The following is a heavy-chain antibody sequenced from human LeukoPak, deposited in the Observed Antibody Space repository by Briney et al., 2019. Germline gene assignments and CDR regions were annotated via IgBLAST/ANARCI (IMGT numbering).Heavy chain of an antibody. Sequence: SETLSLTCAVSGRSISSGGYSWSWIRQPPGKGRERIGYIYHSGSTYYNPSLKSRVTISVDRAKNQFSMKLSSVTAADTGVYYGARSARGRDTYGGRMATIFDYWGQGTLVTVSS. D-gene: IGHD5-24*01. J-gene: IGHJ4*02. V-gene: IGHV4-30-2*01. CDR2: IYHSGST. CDR1: GRSISSGGYS. CDR3: ARSARGRDTYGGRMATIFDY.